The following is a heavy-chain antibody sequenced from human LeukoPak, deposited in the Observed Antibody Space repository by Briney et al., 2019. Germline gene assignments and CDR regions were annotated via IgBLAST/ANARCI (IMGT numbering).Heavy chain of an antibody. J-gene: IGHJ5*02. CDR3: ASFHGAA. CDR1: GGSISSYY. V-gene: IGHV4-59*08. D-gene: IGHD3-10*01. CDR2: IYYSGST. Sequence: PSETLFPTCTVSGGSISSYYWSWIRQPPGKGLEWIGYIYYSGSTNYNPSLKSRVTISVDTSKNQFSLKLSSVTAADTAVYYCASFHGAAWGQGTLVTVSS.